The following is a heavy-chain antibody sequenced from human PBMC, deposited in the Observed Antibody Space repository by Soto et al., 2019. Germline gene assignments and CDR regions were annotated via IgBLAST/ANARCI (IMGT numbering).Heavy chain of an antibody. CDR2: IIPIFGTA. Sequence: SVKVSCKASGGTFSSYAISWVRQAPGQGLEWMGGIIPIFGTANYAQKFQGRVTITADESTSTAYMELSSLRSEDTAVYYCASTPNAITMIVVVMNDAFDIWGQGTMVTVSS. CDR1: GGTFSSYA. J-gene: IGHJ3*02. D-gene: IGHD3-22*01. V-gene: IGHV1-69*13. CDR3: ASTPNAITMIVVVMNDAFDI.